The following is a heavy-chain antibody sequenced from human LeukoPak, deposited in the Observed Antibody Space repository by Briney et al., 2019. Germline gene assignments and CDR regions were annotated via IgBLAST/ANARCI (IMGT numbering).Heavy chain of an antibody. D-gene: IGHD3-3*01. CDR3: ARGPPGYYDFWSGYYSTPQGFDY. J-gene: IGHJ4*02. V-gene: IGHV4-34*01. CDR1: GGSFSGYY. CDR2: INHSGST. Sequence: PSETLSLTCAVYGGSFSGYYWSWIRQPPGKGLEWIGEINHSGSTNYNPSLKSRVTISVDTSKNQFSLKLSSVTAADTAVYYCARGPPGYYDFWSGYYSTPQGFDYWGQGTLVTVSS.